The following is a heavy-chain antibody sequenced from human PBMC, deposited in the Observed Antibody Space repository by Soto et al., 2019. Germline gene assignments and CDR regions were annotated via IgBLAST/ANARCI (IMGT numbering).Heavy chain of an antibody. Sequence: GGSLRLSCAASGFTFSSYDMHWVRQATGKGLEWVSAIGTAGDTYYPGSVKGRFTISRENAKNSLYLQMNSLRSGDTAVYYCARGVESHGMDVWGQGTTVTVSS. D-gene: IGHD3-3*01. J-gene: IGHJ6*02. V-gene: IGHV3-13*01. CDR2: IGTAGDT. CDR3: ARGVESHGMDV. CDR1: GFTFSSYD.